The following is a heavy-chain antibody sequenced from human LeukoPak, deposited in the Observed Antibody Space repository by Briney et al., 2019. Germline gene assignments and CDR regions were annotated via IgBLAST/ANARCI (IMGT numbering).Heavy chain of an antibody. CDR2: IKNNGGN. V-gene: IGHV4-59*01. CDR3: ARDAGGTWFDP. Sequence: SETLSLTCTVSGGSISTYSWNWIRQSPGQGLEWIGYIKNNGGNYNNPSLKSRVTISLDTSKNQFSLKLTSVTAADTAVYYCARDAGGTWFDPWGQGTLVTVSS. CDR1: GGSISTYS. J-gene: IGHJ5*02.